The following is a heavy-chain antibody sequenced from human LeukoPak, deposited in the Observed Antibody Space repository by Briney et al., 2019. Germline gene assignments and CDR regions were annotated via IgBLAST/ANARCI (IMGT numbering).Heavy chain of an antibody. D-gene: IGHD3-16*01. J-gene: IGHJ4*02. CDR1: GFTFSSNW. V-gene: IGHV3-7*01. Sequence: GGSLRLSCAASGFTFSSNWMSWVRQGPGKGLEWVANIKHDGSEKYYVDSMKGRFTISRDNAKNSLYLQMNSLRAEDTAVYYCARDPLRGELDYWGQGALITVSS. CDR2: IKHDGSEK. CDR3: ARDPLRGELDY.